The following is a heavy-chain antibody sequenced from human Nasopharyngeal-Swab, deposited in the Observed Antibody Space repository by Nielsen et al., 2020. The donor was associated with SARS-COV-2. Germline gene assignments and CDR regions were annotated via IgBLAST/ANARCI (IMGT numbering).Heavy chain of an antibody. J-gene: IGHJ3*02. CDR1: GFTFSSYA. CDR3: AKDIGYGSGSYLDAFDI. D-gene: IGHD3-10*01. Sequence: GESLKISCAASGFTFSSYAMSWVRQAPGKGLEWVSAISGSGGSTYYADSVKGRFTISRDNAKNSLYLQMNSLRAEDTALYYCAKDIGYGSGSYLDAFDIWGQGTMVTVSS. CDR2: ISGSGGST. V-gene: IGHV3-23*01.